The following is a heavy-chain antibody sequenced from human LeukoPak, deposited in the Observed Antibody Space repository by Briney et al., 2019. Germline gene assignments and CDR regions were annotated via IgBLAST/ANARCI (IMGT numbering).Heavy chain of an antibody. CDR1: GFTFSSYA. D-gene: IGHD4-17*01. CDR3: ARVGVGYGDYVWYFDL. Sequence: GGSLRLSCAASGFTFSSYAMHWVRQAPGKGLEWVAVISYDGSNKYYADSVKGRFTISRDNSKNTLYLQMNSLRAEDTAVYYCARVGVGYGDYVWYFDLWGRGTLVTVSS. CDR2: ISYDGSNK. J-gene: IGHJ2*01. V-gene: IGHV3-30*14.